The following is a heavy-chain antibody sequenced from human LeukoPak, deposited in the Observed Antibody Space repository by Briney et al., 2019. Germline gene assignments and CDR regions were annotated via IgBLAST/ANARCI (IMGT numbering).Heavy chain of an antibody. CDR1: GFTFSSYE. CDR2: ISSSGSTI. CDR3: AKGRIVKLDY. V-gene: IGHV3-48*03. D-gene: IGHD1-26*01. Sequence: GGSLRLSCAASGFTFSSYEMNWVRQAPGKWLEWVSYISSSGSTIYYADSVKGRFTISRDNAKNSLYLQMNSLRAEDTAVYYCAKGRIVKLDYWGQGTLVTVSS. J-gene: IGHJ4*02.